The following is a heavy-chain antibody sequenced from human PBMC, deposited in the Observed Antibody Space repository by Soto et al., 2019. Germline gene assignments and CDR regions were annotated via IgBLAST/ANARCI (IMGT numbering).Heavy chain of an antibody. CDR3: ATQYYDFWSGYSDYYYYYMDV. J-gene: IGHJ6*03. Sequence: QVQLQESGPGLVKPSETLSLTCTVSGGSISSYYWSWIRQPPGKGLEWFGYIYYSGSTNYNPSLNSRVTISVDTSKNQFSLKLSSVAAADTAVYYCATQYYDFWSGYSDYYYYYMDVWGKGTTVTVSS. CDR2: IYYSGST. V-gene: IGHV4-59*01. CDR1: GGSISSYY. D-gene: IGHD3-3*01.